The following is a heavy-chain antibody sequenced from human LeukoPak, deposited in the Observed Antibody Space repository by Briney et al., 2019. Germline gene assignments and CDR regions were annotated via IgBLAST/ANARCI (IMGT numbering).Heavy chain of an antibody. Sequence: GASVKVSCKASGYTFTSYAMHWVRQAPGQRLEWMGWINAGNGNTKYSQKFQGRVTITRDTSASTDYMELSSLRSEDTAVYYCARVNWNDVEVFDYWGQGTLVTVSS. J-gene: IGHJ4*02. CDR3: ARVNWNDVEVFDY. D-gene: IGHD1-1*01. V-gene: IGHV1-3*01. CDR1: GYTFTSYA. CDR2: INAGNGNT.